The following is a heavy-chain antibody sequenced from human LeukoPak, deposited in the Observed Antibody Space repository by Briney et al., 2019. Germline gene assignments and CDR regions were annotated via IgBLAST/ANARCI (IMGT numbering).Heavy chain of an antibody. Sequence: PGGSLRLSCDASGFSISDYYMSWIRQSPGKGLEWISYITSGSGSTKYADSVKGRFTLSRDKAKNSVALQLNSLRAEDTAVYYCTKERRGSYYAFESWGQGTLVTVSS. V-gene: IGHV3-11*05. CDR3: TKERRGSYYAFES. J-gene: IGHJ4*02. D-gene: IGHD3-22*01. CDR2: ITSGSGST. CDR1: GFSISDYY.